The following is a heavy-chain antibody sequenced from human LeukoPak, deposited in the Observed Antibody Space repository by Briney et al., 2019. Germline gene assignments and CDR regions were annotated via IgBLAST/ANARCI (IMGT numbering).Heavy chain of an antibody. J-gene: IGHJ4*02. CDR3: ARGMSTSWPFDY. D-gene: IGHD6-13*01. V-gene: IGHV3-7*01. Sequence: GGSLRLSCAASGFTFSNYWMSWVRQAPGKGLEWVANIKQDGSEKYYVDSVKGRFTISRDNAKNSLYLQMNSLRAEDTAVYYCARGMSTSWPFDYWGQGTLVTVSS. CDR1: GFTFSNYW. CDR2: IKQDGSEK.